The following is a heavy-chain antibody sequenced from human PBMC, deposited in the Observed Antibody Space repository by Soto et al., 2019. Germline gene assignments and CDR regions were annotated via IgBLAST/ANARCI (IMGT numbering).Heavy chain of an antibody. Sequence: PGGSLRLSCAASGFTFSSYWMSWVRQAPGKGLEWVSAINWNSASIGYGDSVKGRFTISRDNAKNSLYLQMTGLRIEDTALYRCAKGSRDAFDFWGQGTLVTVSS. CDR3: AKGSRDAFDF. D-gene: IGHD2-2*01. CDR1: GFTFSSYW. CDR2: INWNSASI. J-gene: IGHJ3*01. V-gene: IGHV3-20*01.